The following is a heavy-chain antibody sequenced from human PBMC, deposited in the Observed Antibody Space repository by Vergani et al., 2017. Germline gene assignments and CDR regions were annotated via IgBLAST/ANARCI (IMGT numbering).Heavy chain of an antibody. CDR3: AGREAEGVVTAVRRYYYYGMDV. CDR2: IIPIFGTA. V-gene: IGHV1-69*12. CDR1: GDIFNNYT. Sequence: QVHLEQSGTEVKKPGSSVKVSCKVSGDIFNNYTVTWVRQAPGQGLEWMGGIIPIFGTANYAQKFQGRVTITADESTSTAYMELSSLRSEDTAVYYCAGREAEGVVTAVRRYYYYGMDVWGQGTTVTVSS. D-gene: IGHD2-21*02. J-gene: IGHJ6*02.